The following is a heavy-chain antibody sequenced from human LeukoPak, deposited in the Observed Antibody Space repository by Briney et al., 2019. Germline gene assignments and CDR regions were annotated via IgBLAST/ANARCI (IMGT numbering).Heavy chain of an antibody. CDR1: GFSFSTYS. V-gene: IGHV3-21*06. D-gene: IGHD6-19*01. CDR2: VSGTSEYI. Sequence: GGSLRLSCAASGFSFSTYSMIWVRQAAAKGLVWVSSVSGTSEYIYYADPVRGRFTISRDNAKNTVYLQMNSLRAEDTAVYYCARWYSSGWYSDYWGQGTLVTVSS. CDR3: ARWYSSGWYSDY. J-gene: IGHJ4*02.